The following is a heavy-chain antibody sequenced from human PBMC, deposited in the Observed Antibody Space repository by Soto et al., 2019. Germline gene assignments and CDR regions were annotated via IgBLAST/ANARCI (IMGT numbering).Heavy chain of an antibody. J-gene: IGHJ4*02. D-gene: IGHD2-15*01. Sequence: PGGSLRLSCATSGFSLSDYSLNLVPQAPGKGLEWVSFIDLSGTTTYYRDSVKGRFTIFKAKSMNTVYLQMNSLTVEDAAVYYCTKDRVPDGIYSFDYWGQGALVTVSS. CDR3: TKDRVPDGIYSFDY. CDR2: IDLSGTTT. CDR1: GFSLSDYS. V-gene: IGHV3-23*03.